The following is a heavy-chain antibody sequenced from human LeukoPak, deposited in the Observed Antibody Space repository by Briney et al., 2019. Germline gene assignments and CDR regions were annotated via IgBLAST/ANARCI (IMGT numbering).Heavy chain of an antibody. D-gene: IGHD2-2*01. CDR2: IYYSGST. V-gene: IGHV4-39*02. J-gene: IGHJ3*02. CDR3: ARDAPAHDAFDI. Sequence: PSETLSLTCTVSGGSISSSSYYWGWIRQPPGKGPEWIGSIYYSGSTYYNPSLKSRVTISVDTSKNQFSLKLSSVTAADTAVYYCARDAPAHDAFDIRGQGTMVTVSS. CDR1: GGSISSSSYY.